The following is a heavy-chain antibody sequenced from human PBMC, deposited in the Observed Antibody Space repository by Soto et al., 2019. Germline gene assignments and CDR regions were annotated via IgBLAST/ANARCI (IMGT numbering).Heavy chain of an antibody. J-gene: IGHJ4*02. V-gene: IGHV3-30-3*01. CDR1: GFTFSSHS. Sequence: QVQLVESGGGVVQPGRSLRLSCAASGFTFSSHSIQWVRQAPGKGLEWVAVISYDGSIKYYADSVKGRFTISRDNSKNMAYLLMNSLRAEDTAVFYCAREWSTSGDLDYWGQGTLVIVSS. CDR3: AREWSTSGDLDY. CDR2: ISYDGSIK. D-gene: IGHD3-10*01.